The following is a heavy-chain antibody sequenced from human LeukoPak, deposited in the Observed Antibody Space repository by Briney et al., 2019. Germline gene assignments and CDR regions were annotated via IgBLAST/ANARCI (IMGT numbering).Heavy chain of an antibody. D-gene: IGHD6-19*01. V-gene: IGHV3-30*02. CDR1: GFTFSSYG. CDR3: TRPLGYGSGWYAYY. CDR2: LRYDGTNR. Sequence: GGSLRLSCAASGFTFSSYGMLWVRQAPGKGLEWVAFLRYDGTNRYYADSVKGRFTISRDNSKNTLYLQMNSLKTEDTAVYYCTRPLGYGSGWYAYYWGQGTLVTVSS. J-gene: IGHJ4*02.